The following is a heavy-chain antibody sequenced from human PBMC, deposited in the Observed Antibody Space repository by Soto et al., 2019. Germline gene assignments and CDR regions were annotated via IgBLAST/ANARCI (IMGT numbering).Heavy chain of an antibody. J-gene: IGHJ5*02. CDR2: TYYTGST. D-gene: IGHD3-10*01. CDR3: ATDSAGRGPFDP. V-gene: IGHV4-59*13. CDR1: GGFFGTNY. Sequence: SETLSLTCTISGGFFGTNYWSWIRQAPGKGLEWIGYTYYTGSTKYNPSLKSRATISVDTSNNQFSLTLNSAAAADTAVYYCATDSAGRGPFDPWGQGILVTVSS.